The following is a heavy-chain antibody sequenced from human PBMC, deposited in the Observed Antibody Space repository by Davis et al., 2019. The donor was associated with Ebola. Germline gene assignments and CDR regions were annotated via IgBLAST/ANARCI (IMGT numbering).Heavy chain of an antibody. V-gene: IGHV1-18*01. D-gene: IGHD6-13*01. Sequence: ASVKVSCKASGYNFRTKYMNWVRQAPGQGLEWLGWIGTYNANTHYAQKLQGRITMTTDTSTTTAYMELRSLTSDDTAIYYCARDHSSLDYWGQGTLVTVSS. J-gene: IGHJ4*02. CDR2: IGTYNANT. CDR3: ARDHSSLDY. CDR1: GYNFRTKY.